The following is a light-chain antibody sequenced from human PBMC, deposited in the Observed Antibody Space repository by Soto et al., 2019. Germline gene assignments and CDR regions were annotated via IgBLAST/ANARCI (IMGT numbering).Light chain of an antibody. V-gene: IGLV2-8*01. CDR1: SSDVGGYPY. CDR3: SSYAGSTKRYV. CDR2: DVS. Sequence: ALTQPPSASGSPGQSVTISCTGTSSDVGGYPYVSWYQQHPGKAPKLIIYDVSERPSGVPHRFSGSKSGNTASLTVSGLQAEDAADYYCSSYAGSTKRYVFGTGTKVTVL. J-gene: IGLJ1*01.